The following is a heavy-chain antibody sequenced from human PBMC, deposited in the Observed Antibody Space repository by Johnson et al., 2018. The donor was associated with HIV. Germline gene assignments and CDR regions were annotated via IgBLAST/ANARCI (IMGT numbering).Heavy chain of an antibody. CDR2: ISYDGGNK. Sequence: QVQLVESGGGVVQPGRSLRLSCAASGFTFNTYAMYWVRQAPGKGLEWVAIISYDGGNKYCADSVKGRFTISRDNSKNTLYLQMNSLRAEDTAVYYCAKDRTAAGDAFDIWGQGTMVTVSS. CDR3: AKDRTAAGDAFDI. D-gene: IGHD6-13*01. J-gene: IGHJ3*02. V-gene: IGHV3-30*04. CDR1: GFTFNTYA.